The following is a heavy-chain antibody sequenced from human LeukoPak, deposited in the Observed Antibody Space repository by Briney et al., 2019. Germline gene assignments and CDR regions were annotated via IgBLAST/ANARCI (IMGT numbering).Heavy chain of an antibody. CDR2: IKQGGSEK. V-gene: IGHV3-7*04. J-gene: IGHJ3*02. CDR1: GFTFSSYW. CDR3: ARVTWTTAFDI. Sequence: PGGSLRLSCAASGFTFSSYWMSWVRQAPGKGLEWVANIKQGGSEKYYVDSGKGRFTISRDNAKNSLYLQMNSLRAEDTAVYYCARVTWTTAFDIWGQGTMVTVSS. D-gene: IGHD3-16*01.